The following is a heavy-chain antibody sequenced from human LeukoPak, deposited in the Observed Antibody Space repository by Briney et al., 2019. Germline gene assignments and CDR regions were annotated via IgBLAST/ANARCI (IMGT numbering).Heavy chain of an antibody. V-gene: IGHV3-15*01. CDR2: VKLKSNGGTT. J-gene: IGHJ4*02. D-gene: IGHD2-2*01. CDR1: GSTFRKAW. CDR3: TTSSNTWDYFDY. Sequence: GGSLRLSCAASGSTFRKAWMTWARQAPGKGLEWVGRVKLKSNGGTTVYAAPVKGRFTISREHSKDTVYLQMNRRQSEDTAMYYCTTSSNTWDYFDYWGQGTLVTVCS.